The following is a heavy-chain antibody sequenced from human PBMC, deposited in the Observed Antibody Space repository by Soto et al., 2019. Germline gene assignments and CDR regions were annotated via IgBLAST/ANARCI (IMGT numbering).Heavy chain of an antibody. J-gene: IGHJ4*02. CDR2: IYYSGST. CDR3: ARLCNSGSYPYYFDY. Sequence: PSETLSLTCTVSGGSISSSSYYWGWIRQPPGKGLEWIGSIYYSGSTYYNPSLKSRVTISVDTSKNQFSLKLSSVTAADTAVYYCARLCNSGSYPYYFDYWGQGTLVTVSS. V-gene: IGHV4-39*01. CDR1: GGSISSSSYY. D-gene: IGHD1-26*01.